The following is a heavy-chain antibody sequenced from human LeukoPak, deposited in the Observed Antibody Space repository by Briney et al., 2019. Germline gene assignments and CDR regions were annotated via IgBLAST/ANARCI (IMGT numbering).Heavy chain of an antibody. V-gene: IGHV4-34*01. CDR3: ARVPGVYGDYGNDY. CDR1: GGSFSGYY. D-gene: IGHD4-17*01. Sequence: SETLSLTCAVYGGSFSGYYWSWIRQPPGKGLEWIVEINHSGSTNYNPSLKSRVTISVDTSKNQLSLKLSSVTAADTAVYYCARVPGVYGDYGNDYWGQGTLVTVSS. CDR2: INHSGST. J-gene: IGHJ4*02.